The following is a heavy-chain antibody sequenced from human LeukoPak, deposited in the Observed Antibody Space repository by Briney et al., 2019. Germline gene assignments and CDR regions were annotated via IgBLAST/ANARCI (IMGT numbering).Heavy chain of an antibody. D-gene: IGHD6-13*01. CDR1: GYSISSGYY. CDR2: IYHSGST. Sequence: SETLSLTCTVSGYSISSGYYWGWIRQPPGKGLEWIGSIYHSGSTYYNPSLKSRVTISVDTSKNQFSLKLSSVTAADTAVYYCARGGGAAAGIIWFDPWGQGTLVTVSS. CDR3: ARGGGAAAGIIWFDP. J-gene: IGHJ5*02. V-gene: IGHV4-38-2*02.